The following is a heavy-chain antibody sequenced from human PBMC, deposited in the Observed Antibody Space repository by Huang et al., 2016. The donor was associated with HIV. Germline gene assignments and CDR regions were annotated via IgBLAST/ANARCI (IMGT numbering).Heavy chain of an antibody. CDR3: ATDTRAYYYGSGTNGMDV. V-gene: IGHV1-18*04. J-gene: IGHJ6*02. D-gene: IGHD3-10*01. CDR2: IMADSGNP. CDR1: GYTFNNYG. Sequence: QVHLVQSRGELKKPGASVRVSCKTSGYTFNNYGIGWVRQAPGKGLEWMGWIMADSGNPNYAQKFQGRRTLTTYTSTRTVYMDLRSLRSDDTAVYYCATDTRAYYYGSGTNGMDVWGQGTTVIVSS.